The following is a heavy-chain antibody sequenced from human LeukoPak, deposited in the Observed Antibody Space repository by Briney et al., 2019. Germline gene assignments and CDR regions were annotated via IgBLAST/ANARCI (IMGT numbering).Heavy chain of an antibody. J-gene: IGHJ4*02. V-gene: IGHV3-23*01. CDR1: GFTFSSYA. CDR3: ANLYSSGWNYFDY. CDR2: ISGSGGST. Sequence: GGSLRLSCAASGFTFSSYAMSWVRQAPGKGLEWVSAISGSGGSTYYADSVKGRFTISRDNPKNTLYLQMNSLRAEDTAVYYCANLYSSGWNYFDYWGQGTLVTVSS. D-gene: IGHD6-19*01.